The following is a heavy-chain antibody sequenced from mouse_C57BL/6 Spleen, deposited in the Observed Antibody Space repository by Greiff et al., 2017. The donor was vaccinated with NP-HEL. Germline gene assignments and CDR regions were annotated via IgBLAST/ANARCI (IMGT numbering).Heavy chain of an antibody. Sequence: VQLQQSGPGLVKPSQSLSLTCSVTGYSITSGYYWNWIRQFPGNKLEWMGYISYDGSNNYNPSLKNRISITRDTSKNQFFLKLNSVTTEDTATYYCARAQGYFDVWGTGTTVTVSS. CDR3: ARAQGYFDV. CDR1: GYSITSGYY. CDR2: ISYDGSN. V-gene: IGHV3-6*01. J-gene: IGHJ1*03. D-gene: IGHD6-1*01.